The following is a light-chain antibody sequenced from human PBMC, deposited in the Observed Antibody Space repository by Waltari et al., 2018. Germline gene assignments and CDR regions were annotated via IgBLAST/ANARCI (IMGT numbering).Light chain of an antibody. CDR3: QQSYSSPLYT. Sequence: DIRMTQSPSSLSASVGDRVTITCRASQSSSSVLNWYQHRPGKDPKLLIYGASNLQSGVPSRFSGSGSGRDVTLTISGLKPEDFATYYCQQSYSSPLYTFGQGTRLEIK. CDR2: GAS. CDR1: QSSSSV. V-gene: IGKV1-39*01. J-gene: IGKJ2*01.